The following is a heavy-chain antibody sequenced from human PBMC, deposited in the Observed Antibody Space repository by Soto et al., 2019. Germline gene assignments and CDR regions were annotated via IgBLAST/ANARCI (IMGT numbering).Heavy chain of an antibody. V-gene: IGHV1-46*01. CDR2: INPSGGST. CDR1: GYTFTSYY. CDR3: ARQIAYYDILTGYGAY. J-gene: IGHJ4*02. Sequence: ASVKVSCKASGYTFTSYYMHWVRQAPGQGLEWMGIINPSGGSTSYAQKFQGRVTMTRDTSTSTVYMELSSLRSEDTAVYYCARQIAYYDILTGYGAYWGQGTLVTVSS. D-gene: IGHD3-9*01.